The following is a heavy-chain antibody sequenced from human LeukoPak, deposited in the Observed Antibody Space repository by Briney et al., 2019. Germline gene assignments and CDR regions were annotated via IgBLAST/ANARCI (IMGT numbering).Heavy chain of an antibody. CDR3: AREIAVAGLDY. D-gene: IGHD6-19*01. V-gene: IGHV1-18*01. Sequence: ASXKVSCKASAYTFSNYGFNWVRQAPGQGLEWMGWISAYNGNTKYAQKLQGRFTMTTDTSTSTAYMELRSLTSDDTAVYYCAREIAVAGLDYWGQGTLVTVSS. CDR2: ISAYNGNT. CDR1: AYTFSNYG. J-gene: IGHJ4*02.